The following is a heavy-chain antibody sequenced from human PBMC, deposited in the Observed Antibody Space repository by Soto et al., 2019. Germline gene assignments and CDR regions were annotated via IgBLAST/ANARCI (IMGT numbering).Heavy chain of an antibody. CDR2: IYYSGST. Sequence: PSETLSLTFTVSGGSISSYYWSWIRQPPGRGLEWIGYIYYSGSTNYNPSLKSRVTISVDTSKNQFSLKLSSVTAADTAVYYCARGLRDSSSSTPFFYYYYYYMDVWGKGTTVTVSS. CDR3: ARGLRDSSSSTPFFYYYYYYMDV. J-gene: IGHJ6*03. V-gene: IGHV4-59*01. CDR1: GGSISSYY. D-gene: IGHD6-6*01.